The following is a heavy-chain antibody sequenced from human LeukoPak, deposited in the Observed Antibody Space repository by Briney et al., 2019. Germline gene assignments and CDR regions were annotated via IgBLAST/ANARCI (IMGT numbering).Heavy chain of an antibody. CDR1: GFTISGAW. V-gene: IGHV3-15*01. D-gene: IGHD3/OR15-3a*01. CDR3: TTAVGLY. Sequence: GGSLRLSCAASGFTISGAWMTWVRQAPGKGLEWVGRVKRKIDGETTDYAAPVKGRFTISRDDSKNTAYLQMNSLKTEDTAIYYCTTAVGLYWGQGTLVTVSS. CDR2: VKRKIDGETT. J-gene: IGHJ4*02.